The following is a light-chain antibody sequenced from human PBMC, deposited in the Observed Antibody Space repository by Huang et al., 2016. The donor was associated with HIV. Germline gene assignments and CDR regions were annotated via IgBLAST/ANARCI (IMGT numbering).Light chain of an antibody. V-gene: IGKV3-15*01. CDR2: DTS. CDR3: QQSNNWPLT. J-gene: IGKJ4*01. CDR1: QGLSGR. Sequence: EIELTQSPATLLVSPGERATLSCRARQGLSGRLAWYQQKPGQTPRLLIYDTSTRADGVPARFSGSGSGTEYTLTISSLQSEDLAVYYCQQSNNWPLTFGGGTKVQIK.